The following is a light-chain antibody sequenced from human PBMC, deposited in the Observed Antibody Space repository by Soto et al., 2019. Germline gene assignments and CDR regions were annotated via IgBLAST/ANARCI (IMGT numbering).Light chain of an antibody. V-gene: IGKV1-8*01. CDR1: QGISSY. J-gene: IGKJ5*01. CDR3: QQYYSYPIT. Sequence: IRMTQSPSSFSASTGDRVTITCRASQGISSYLAWYQQKPGKAPKLLIYAASTLQSGVPSRFSGSGSGTDFTLTISCLQSEDVATYYCQQYYSYPITLGQGTRLEIK. CDR2: AAS.